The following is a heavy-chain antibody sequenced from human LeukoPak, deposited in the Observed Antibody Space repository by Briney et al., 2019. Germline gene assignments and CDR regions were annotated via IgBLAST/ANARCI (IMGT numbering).Heavy chain of an antibody. J-gene: IGHJ3*02. CDR3: ARGGYYYDSSGAFDI. CDR2: ISSSSSYI. D-gene: IGHD3-22*01. V-gene: IGHV3-21*01. Sequence: GGSLRLSCAASGFTFSSYSTNWVRQAPGKGLEWVSSISSSSSYIYYADSVKGRFTISRDNAKNSLYLQMNSLRAEDTAVYYCARGGYYYDSSGAFDIWGQGTMVTVSS. CDR1: GFTFSSYS.